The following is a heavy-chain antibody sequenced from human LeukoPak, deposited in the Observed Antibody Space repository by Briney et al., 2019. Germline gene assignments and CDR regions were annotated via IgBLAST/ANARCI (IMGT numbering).Heavy chain of an antibody. CDR3: AKDLQQQAYYYYMDV. D-gene: IGHD6-13*01. V-gene: IGHV3-33*06. Sequence: GGSLRLSCAASGFIYSTYWMTWVRQAPGKGLEWVAVIWYDGSNKYYADSVKGRFTISRDNSKNTLYLQMNSLRAEDTAVYYCAKDLQQQAYYYYMDVWGKGTTVTVSS. CDR1: GFIYSTYW. J-gene: IGHJ6*03. CDR2: IWYDGSNK.